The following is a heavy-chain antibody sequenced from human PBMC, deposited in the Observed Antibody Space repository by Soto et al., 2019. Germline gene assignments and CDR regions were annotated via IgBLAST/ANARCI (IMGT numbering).Heavy chain of an antibody. V-gene: IGHV3-30*18. Sequence: LRLSCAASGFTFSSYGMHWVRQAPGKGLEWVAVISYDGSNKYYADSVKGRFTISRDNSKNTLYLQMNSLRAEDTAVYYCAKESGYSSSWYVYHYYYYGMDVWGQGTTVTVSS. CDR3: AKESGYSSSWYVYHYYYYGMDV. CDR1: GFTFSSYG. D-gene: IGHD6-13*01. CDR2: ISYDGSNK. J-gene: IGHJ6*02.